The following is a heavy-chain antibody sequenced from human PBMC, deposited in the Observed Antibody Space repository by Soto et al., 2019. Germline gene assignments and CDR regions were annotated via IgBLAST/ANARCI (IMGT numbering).Heavy chain of an antibody. D-gene: IGHD2-21*02. V-gene: IGHV1-69*02. CDR2: IIPIRGIT. J-gene: IGHJ5*02. CDR1: GGTFSSYT. Sequence: SVKVSCKASGGTFSSYTVSWVRQAPGQGLEWMGRIIPIRGITNYPQKFQGRVTITADGSTSTVYMELSSLGSEDTAVYYCASGKDCVGDTCYSWLDPWGQGTLVTVSS. CDR3: ASGKDCVGDTCYSWLDP.